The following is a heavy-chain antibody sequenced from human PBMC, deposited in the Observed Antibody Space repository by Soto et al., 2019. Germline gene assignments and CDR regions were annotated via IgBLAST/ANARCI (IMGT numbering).Heavy chain of an antibody. D-gene: IGHD6-19*01. Sequence: EVQLVESGGGLVKPGGSLRLSCAASGFTFSSYSMNWVRQAPGKGLEWVSSISSSSSYIYYADSVKGRFTISRDNAKNSRYLQMNSLRAEDTAVYYCARGGSGWWFVDYWGQGTLVTVSS. J-gene: IGHJ4*02. CDR2: ISSSSSYI. V-gene: IGHV3-21*01. CDR1: GFTFSSYS. CDR3: ARGGSGWWFVDY.